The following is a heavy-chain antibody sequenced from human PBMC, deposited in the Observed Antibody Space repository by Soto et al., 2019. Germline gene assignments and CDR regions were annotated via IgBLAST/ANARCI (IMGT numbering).Heavy chain of an antibody. V-gene: IGHV4-39*01. CDR3: ARRKEWLVPVYGMDV. Sequence: PSETLSLTCTVSGGSISSSSYYWGWIRQPPGKGLEWIGSIYYSGSTYYNPSLKSRVTISVDTSKNQFSLKLSSVTAADTAVYNCARRKEWLVPVYGMDVWGQGTTVTVSS. CDR1: GGSISSSSYY. CDR2: IYYSGST. D-gene: IGHD6-19*01. J-gene: IGHJ6*02.